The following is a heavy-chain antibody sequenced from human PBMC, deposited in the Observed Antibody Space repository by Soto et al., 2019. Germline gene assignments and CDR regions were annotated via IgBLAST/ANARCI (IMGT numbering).Heavy chain of an antibody. Sequence: PGGSLRLSCAASGFTFSDYYMSWIRQAPGKGLEWVSYLSNSGRTLYYADSMKGRFTISRDNARNSLFLQMNSLRSDDTAVYYCARDLVAVSGGVYSSSSGGYFFDFWGQGTLVTVSS. J-gene: IGHJ4*02. CDR3: ARDLVAVSGGVYSSSSGGYFFDF. D-gene: IGHD6-6*01. V-gene: IGHV3-11*01. CDR1: GFTFSDYY. CDR2: LSNSGRTL.